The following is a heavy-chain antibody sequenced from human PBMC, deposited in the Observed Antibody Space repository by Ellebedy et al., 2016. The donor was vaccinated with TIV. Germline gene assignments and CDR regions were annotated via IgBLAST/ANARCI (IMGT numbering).Heavy chain of an antibody. CDR1: GYPIGSGYY. Sequence: MPSETLSLTCAVSGYPIGSGYYWGWIRQAPGTGLEWIGSIFHSGTNYYNPSLNSRVTTSVDTSKNQFSLKLTSVTAADTAMYYCARYLRGPTNWFDSWGQGTLVIVS. CDR2: IFHSGTN. V-gene: IGHV4-38-2*01. CDR3: ARYLRGPTNWFDS. J-gene: IGHJ5*01.